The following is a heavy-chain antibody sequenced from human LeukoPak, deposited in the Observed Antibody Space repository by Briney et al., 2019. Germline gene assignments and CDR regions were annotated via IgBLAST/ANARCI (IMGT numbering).Heavy chain of an antibody. CDR3: ARAGGVEDHSSADY. CDR2: IKEDESEK. J-gene: IGHJ4*02. Sequence: GGSLRLSCAASGFNFSNYWMSWVRQAPGKGLEGVANIKEDESEKYYADSVRGRFTISRDNAKNSLYLQMNSLRAEDTAVYYCARAGGVEDHSSADYWGQGTLVTVSS. CDR1: GFNFSNYW. V-gene: IGHV3-7*01. D-gene: IGHD3-16*01.